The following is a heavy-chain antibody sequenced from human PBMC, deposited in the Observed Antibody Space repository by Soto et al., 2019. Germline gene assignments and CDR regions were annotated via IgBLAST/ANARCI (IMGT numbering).Heavy chain of an antibody. V-gene: IGHV1-69*01. D-gene: IGHD4-4*01. CDR3: ARTVTTHYYYGMDV. Sequence: VQLVQSGAEVKKPGSSVKVSCKASGGPFSSYAISWVRQAPGQGLEWMGGIIPIFGTANYAQKFQGRVTITADESTSTAYMELSSLRSEDTAVYYCARTVTTHYYYGMDVWGQGTTVTFSS. CDR1: GGPFSSYA. J-gene: IGHJ6*02. CDR2: IIPIFGTA.